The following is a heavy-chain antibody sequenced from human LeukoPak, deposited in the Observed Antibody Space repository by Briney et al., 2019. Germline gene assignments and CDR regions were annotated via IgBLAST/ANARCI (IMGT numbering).Heavy chain of an antibody. CDR1: GFTYSNLA. V-gene: IGHV3-21*01. CDR2: ISSSSSYI. CDR3: AIDRYSSGWYTFDY. J-gene: IGHJ4*02. D-gene: IGHD6-19*01. Sequence: PGGSLRLPCAASGFTYSNLAINWVRQAPGKGLEWVSSISSSSSYISYADSVKGRFTISRDNAKDPLDLQMNSLRAEDTAVYYCAIDRYSSGWYTFDYWGQGTLVTVSS.